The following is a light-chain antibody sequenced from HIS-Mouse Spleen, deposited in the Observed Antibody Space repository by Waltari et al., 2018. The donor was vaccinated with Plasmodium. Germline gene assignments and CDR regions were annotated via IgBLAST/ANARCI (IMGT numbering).Light chain of an antibody. V-gene: IGKV3-15*01. Sequence: IVITHSPATLSVSPGERATLSCSASQSVSSNLDWYQQKPGQAPRLLIYGASTRATGIPARFSGSGSGTEFTLTISSMQSEDFAVYYCQQYNNWPRGTFGQGTKVEIK. J-gene: IGKJ1*01. CDR2: GAS. CDR1: QSVSSN. CDR3: QQYNNWPRGT.